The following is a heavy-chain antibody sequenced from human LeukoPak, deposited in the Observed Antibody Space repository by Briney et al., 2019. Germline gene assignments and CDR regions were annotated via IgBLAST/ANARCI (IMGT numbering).Heavy chain of an antibody. Sequence: PGGSLRLSCAASGFTFSSYAMTWVRQAPGKGLEWVSAISGSGGNTYYADSVKGRFTISRDNSKNTLYLQMNSLRGEDTAVYFCAKGATGWYGNYFDYWGQGTLVTVSS. CDR3: AKGATGWYGNYFDY. V-gene: IGHV3-23*01. CDR1: GFTFSSYA. J-gene: IGHJ4*02. D-gene: IGHD6-19*01. CDR2: ISGSGGNT.